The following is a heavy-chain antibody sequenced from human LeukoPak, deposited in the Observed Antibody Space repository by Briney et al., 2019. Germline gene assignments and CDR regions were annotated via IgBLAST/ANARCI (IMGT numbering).Heavy chain of an antibody. J-gene: IGHJ4*02. D-gene: IGHD2-2*01. CDR3: ASRGVPAATNLAY. V-gene: IGHV4-34*01. Sequence: SETLSLTCAVYGGSFSGYYLSWIRQPPGKGLEWIGEIDHSGSTNCNPSLKSRVTMSVDTSKNQFSLRLRSVTAADTAVYYCASRGVPAATNLAYWGQGTLVTVSS. CDR1: GGSFSGYY. CDR2: IDHSGST.